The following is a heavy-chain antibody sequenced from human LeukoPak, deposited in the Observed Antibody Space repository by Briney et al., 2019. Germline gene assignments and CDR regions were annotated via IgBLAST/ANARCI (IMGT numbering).Heavy chain of an antibody. V-gene: IGHV4-34*01. CDR3: ARHHFSDYVRLDI. J-gene: IGHJ3*02. CDR1: GGSFSGYY. CDR2: INHSGST. Sequence: PSETLSLTCAVYGGSFSGYYWSWIRQPPGKGLEWIGEINHSGSTNYNPSLKSRVTISVDTSKNQFSLKLSSATAADTAVYYCARHHFSDYVRLDIWGQGTMVTVSS. D-gene: IGHD4-11*01.